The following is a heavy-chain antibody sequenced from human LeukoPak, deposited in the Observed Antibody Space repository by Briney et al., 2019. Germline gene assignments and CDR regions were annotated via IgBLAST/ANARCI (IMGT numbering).Heavy chain of an antibody. CDR3: ARGASVVAGSDDAFDI. J-gene: IGHJ3*02. Sequence: GGSLGLSCAASGFTFSSYEMNWVRQAPGKGLEWVSSISTSSSYIYYADSVKGRFTISRDNAKNSLYLQMNSLRVDDTAVYYCARGASVVAGSDDAFDIWGQGTMVTVSS. CDR2: ISTSSSYI. V-gene: IGHV3-21*01. D-gene: IGHD6-19*01. CDR1: GFTFSSYE.